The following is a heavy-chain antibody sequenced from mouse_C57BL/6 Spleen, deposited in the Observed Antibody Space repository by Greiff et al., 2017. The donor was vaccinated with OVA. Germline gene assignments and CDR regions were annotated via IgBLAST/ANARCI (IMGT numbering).Heavy chain of an antibody. V-gene: IGHV1-64*01. CDR1: GYTFTSYW. D-gene: IGHD4-1*01. CDR2: IHPNSGST. Sequence: QVQLQQPGAELVKPGASVKLSCKASGYTFTSYWMHWVKQRPGQGLEWIGMIHPNSGSTNYNEKFKSKATLTVDKSSSTAYMQLSSLTSEDSAVYYCARQEGNWDAFAYWGQGTLVTVSA. CDR3: ARQEGNWDAFAY. J-gene: IGHJ3*01.